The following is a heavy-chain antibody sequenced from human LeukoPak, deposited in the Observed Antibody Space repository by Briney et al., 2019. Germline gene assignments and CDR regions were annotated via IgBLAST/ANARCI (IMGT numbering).Heavy chain of an antibody. D-gene: IGHD6-13*01. Sequence: GASVKVSCKASGYTFTGYYMHWVRQAPGQGLEWMGWINPNSGGTSYAQKFQGRVTMTRDTSISTAYMELSRLRSDDTAVYYCASEYGYSSSWYLGSDAFDIWGQGTMVTVSS. CDR3: ASEYGYSSSWYLGSDAFDI. J-gene: IGHJ3*02. V-gene: IGHV1-2*02. CDR1: GYTFTGYY. CDR2: INPNSGGT.